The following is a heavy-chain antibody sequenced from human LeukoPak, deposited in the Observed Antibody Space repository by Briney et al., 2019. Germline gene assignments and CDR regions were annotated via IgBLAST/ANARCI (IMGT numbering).Heavy chain of an antibody. CDR1: GYTFTSYG. J-gene: IGHJ5*02. CDR2: ISAYNGNT. V-gene: IGHV1-18*01. Sequence: GASVKVSCKASGYTFTSYGISWVRQAPGQGLEWMGWISAYNGNTNYAQKLQGRVTMTTDTSTSTAYMELSRLRSDDTAVYYCARELGYCSSTSCQNWFDPWGQGTLVTVSS. CDR3: ARELGYCSSTSCQNWFDP. D-gene: IGHD2-2*01.